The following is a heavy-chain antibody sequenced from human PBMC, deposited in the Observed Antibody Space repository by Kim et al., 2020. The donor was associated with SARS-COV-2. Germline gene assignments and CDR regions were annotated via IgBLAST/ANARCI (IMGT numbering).Heavy chain of an antibody. CDR2: ISWDGGST. J-gene: IGHJ3*02. CDR3: AKDILTGYLGRGDAFDI. CDR1: GFTFDDYT. Sequence: GGSLRLSCAASGFTFDDYTMHWVRQAPGKGLEWVSLISWDGGSTYYADSVKGRFTISRDNSKNSLYLQMNSLRTEDTALYYCAKDILTGYLGRGDAFDIWGQGTMVTVSS. D-gene: IGHD3-9*01. V-gene: IGHV3-43*01.